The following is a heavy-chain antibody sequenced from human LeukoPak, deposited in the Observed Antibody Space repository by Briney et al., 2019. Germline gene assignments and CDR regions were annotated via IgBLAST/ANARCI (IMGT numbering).Heavy chain of an antibody. D-gene: IGHD5-18*01. V-gene: IGHV1-18*01. CDR3: ARGGIHRWPRAFDY. Sequence: PSVKVSCTASGYTFTSYGISWVRQAPGHGLEWMGWMSAYSNNTDYAQKFQGRVTMTTDTSTSTAYMELRSLRSDDTAVYFCARGGIHRWPRAFDYWGQGTLVTVSS. J-gene: IGHJ4*02. CDR1: GYTFTSYG. CDR2: MSAYSNNT.